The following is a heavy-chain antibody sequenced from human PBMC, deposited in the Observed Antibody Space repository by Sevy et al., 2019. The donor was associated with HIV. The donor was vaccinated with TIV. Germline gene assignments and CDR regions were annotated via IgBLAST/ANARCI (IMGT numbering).Heavy chain of an antibody. J-gene: IGHJ4*02. CDR1: GFTFSSYA. V-gene: IGHV3-23*01. CDR2: ISGSGGST. D-gene: IGHD3-22*01. CDR3: STLRYYYDSSGTILLFDY. Sequence: GGYLRLSCAASGFTFSSYAMSWVRQAPGKGLEWLSAISGSGGSTYYADSVKGRFTISRDNSKNTLYLQMNSLRAEDTAIYYWSTLRYYYDSSGTILLFDYWGQGTLVTVSS.